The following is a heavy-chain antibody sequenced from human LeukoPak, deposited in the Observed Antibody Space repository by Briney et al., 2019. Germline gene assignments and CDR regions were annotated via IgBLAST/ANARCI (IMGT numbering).Heavy chain of an antibody. J-gene: IGHJ4*02. CDR2: FYPGGST. CDR3: ARGTTRLCPDY. D-gene: IGHD1-7*01. V-gene: IGHV4-38-2*01. Sequence: SETLSLTCAVSGYAISSGYYWGWSRQPPGKGLEWIGSFYPGGSTYYNPSLKSQVTMSVDTSKNQFSLNLSSVTAADTAVYYCARGTTRLCPDYWGQGTLVIVSS. CDR1: GYAISSGYY.